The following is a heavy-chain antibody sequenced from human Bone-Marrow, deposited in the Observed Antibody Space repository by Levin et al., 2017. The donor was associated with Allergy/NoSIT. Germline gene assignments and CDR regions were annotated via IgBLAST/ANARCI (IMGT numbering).Heavy chain of an antibody. V-gene: IGHV4-39*02. Sequence: SETLSLTCTVSGGSMSSSSYFWAWVRQPPGTGLEWIGMIYYSGTTYYNPSLKSRVTLSVDTSKNHFSLHLTSVTAADTAIYFCARLRRTNYWYFDLWGRGTLVTVSS. J-gene: IGHJ2*01. CDR1: GGSMSSSSYF. D-gene: IGHD2-8*01. CDR2: IYYSGTT. CDR3: ARLRRTNYWYFDL.